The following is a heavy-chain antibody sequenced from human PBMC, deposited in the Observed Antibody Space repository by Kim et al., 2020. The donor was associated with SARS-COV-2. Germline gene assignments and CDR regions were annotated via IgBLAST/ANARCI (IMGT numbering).Heavy chain of an antibody. CDR2: ISWNSGSI. Sequence: GGSLRLSCAASGFTFGDYAMHWVRQAPGKGLEWVSGISWNSGSIGYADSVKGRFTISRDNAKNSLYLQMNSLRAEDTALYYCAKGRLVVPAAMLGGVYFDYWGQGTLVTVSS. V-gene: IGHV3-9*01. J-gene: IGHJ4*02. D-gene: IGHD2-2*01. CDR1: GFTFGDYA. CDR3: AKGRLVVPAAMLGGVYFDY.